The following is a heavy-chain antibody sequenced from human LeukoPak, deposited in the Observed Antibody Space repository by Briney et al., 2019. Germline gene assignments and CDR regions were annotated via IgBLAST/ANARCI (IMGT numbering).Heavy chain of an antibody. V-gene: IGHV1-2*02. D-gene: IGHD3-10*01. Sequence: ASVKVSCKASGYTFTGYYMHWVRQAPGQGLEWMGWINPNSGGTNYAQKFQGRVTMTRDTSISTAYMELSRLRSDDTAVYYCARATFKGHITMVRGVIYFDYWGQGTLVTVSS. CDR3: ARATFKGHITMVRGVIYFDY. CDR2: INPNSGGT. J-gene: IGHJ4*02. CDR1: GYTFTGYY.